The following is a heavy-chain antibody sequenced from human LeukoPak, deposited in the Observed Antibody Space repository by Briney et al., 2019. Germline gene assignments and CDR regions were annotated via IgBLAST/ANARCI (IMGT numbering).Heavy chain of an antibody. Sequence: TSETLSLTCTVSGGSISSYYWSWIRQPPGKGLEWIGYIYYSGSTNYNPSLKSRVTISVDTSKNQFSLKLSSVTAADTAVYCCARGDDSSGYYYSDYWGQGTLVTVSS. CDR2: IYYSGST. V-gene: IGHV4-59*01. J-gene: IGHJ4*02. CDR3: ARGDDSSGYYYSDY. D-gene: IGHD3-22*01. CDR1: GGSISSYY.